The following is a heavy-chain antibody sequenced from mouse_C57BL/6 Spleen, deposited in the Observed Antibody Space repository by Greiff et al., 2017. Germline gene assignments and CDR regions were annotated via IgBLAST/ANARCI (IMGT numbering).Heavy chain of an antibody. J-gene: IGHJ2*01. CDR3: ARSGQLRLHYFDY. CDR1: GYAFTNYL. V-gene: IGHV1-54*01. CDR2: INPGSGGT. Sequence: VQVVESGAELVRPGTSVKVSCKASGYAFTNYLIEWVKQRPGQGLEWIGVINPGSGGTNYNEKFKGKATLTADKSSSTAYMQLSSLTSEDSAVYFCARSGQLRLHYFDYWGQGTTLTVSS. D-gene: IGHD3-2*02.